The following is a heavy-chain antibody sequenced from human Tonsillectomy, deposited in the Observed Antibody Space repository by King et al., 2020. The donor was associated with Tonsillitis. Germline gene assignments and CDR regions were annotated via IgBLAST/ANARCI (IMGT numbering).Heavy chain of an antibody. V-gene: IGHV4-34*01. Sequence: VQLQQWGAGLLKPSETLSLTCAIYGGSFSGYYWSWIRQPPGKGLEWIGQINHSGSTNYNPSLKGRVTISVDTSKSQFSLKLSSGTAADTALYYCARGGYSDYPSSGPHHYMDVWGKGTTVTVSS. CDR3: ARGGYSDYPSSGPHHYMDV. CDR2: INHSGST. CDR1: GGSFSGYY. J-gene: IGHJ6*03. D-gene: IGHD4-11*01.